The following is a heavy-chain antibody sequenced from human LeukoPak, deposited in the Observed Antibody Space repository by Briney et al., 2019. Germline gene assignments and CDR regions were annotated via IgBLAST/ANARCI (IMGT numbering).Heavy chain of an antibody. Sequence: VASVKASCKASGYTFTGFFMHWVRQAPGQGLEWMGWINPNIGDAYYAQKFQGRVTMTRDRSINTAYMELSRLTSDGTAVYYCARMDLDGGDSIGFDSWGQGTLVTVSS. V-gene: IGHV1-2*02. D-gene: IGHD2-21*02. J-gene: IGHJ5*01. CDR1: GYTFTGFF. CDR3: ARMDLDGGDSIGFDS. CDR2: INPNIGDA.